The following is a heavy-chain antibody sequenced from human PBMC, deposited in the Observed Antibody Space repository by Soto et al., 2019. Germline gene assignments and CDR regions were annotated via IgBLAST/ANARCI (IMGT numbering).Heavy chain of an antibody. J-gene: IGHJ4*02. CDR1: VYTLTDNY. D-gene: IGHD1-7*01. CDR2: INPNSGGT. V-gene: IGHV1-2*02. CDR3: AGLQFFVGITATTDF. Sequence: SVTVSRTDSVYTLTDNYSRCARPAPGQGREWMGWINPNSGGTNYAQKFQGRVTMTRDTSISTAYMELSRLRSDDTAVYYCAGLQFFVGITATTDFWVQGTLVIVS.